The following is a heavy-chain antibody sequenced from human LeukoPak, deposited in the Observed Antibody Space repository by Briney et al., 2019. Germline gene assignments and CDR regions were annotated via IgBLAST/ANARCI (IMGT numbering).Heavy chain of an antibody. Sequence: GESLRLSCAASGFTFSNYGMNWVRQAPGKGLEWVSGITGRGENTYYADSVKGRFTISRDNSKNTLYLQMNSLRAGDAAIYYCARDRRLASFDYGGQGTLVTVSS. V-gene: IGHV3-23*01. CDR3: ARDRRLASFDY. CDR2: ITGRGENT. D-gene: IGHD6-25*01. CDR1: GFTFSNYG. J-gene: IGHJ4*02.